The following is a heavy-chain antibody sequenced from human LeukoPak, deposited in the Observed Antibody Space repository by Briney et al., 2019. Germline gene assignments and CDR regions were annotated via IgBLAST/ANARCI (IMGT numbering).Heavy chain of an antibody. CDR3: AESEYCSGGTCPFEFYYYGMDV. CDR2: ISYDGSNK. J-gene: IGHJ6*02. D-gene: IGHD2-15*01. Sequence: PGRSLRLSCAASGFTFSSYAMHWVRQAPGKGLEWVAVISYDGSNKYYADSVKGRFTISRDNSKNTLYLQMNSLRAEDTAVYYCAESEYCSGGTCPFEFYYYGMDVWGQGTTVTVSS. V-gene: IGHV3-30-3*01. CDR1: GFTFSSYA.